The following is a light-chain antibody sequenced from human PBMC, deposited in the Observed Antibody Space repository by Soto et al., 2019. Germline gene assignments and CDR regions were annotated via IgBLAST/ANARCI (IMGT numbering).Light chain of an antibody. V-gene: IGLV2-14*01. J-gene: IGLJ2*01. CDR3: TSYRGSSTLV. Sequence: QSALTQPASVSGSPGQSITISCTGTSRDVGGYKYVSWYQQHPGKAPKLIIYEVSNRPSGVSNRFSGSKSGNTASLTISGLQAEDEAHYYCTSYRGSSTLVFGGVTKLTVL. CDR2: EVS. CDR1: SRDVGGYKY.